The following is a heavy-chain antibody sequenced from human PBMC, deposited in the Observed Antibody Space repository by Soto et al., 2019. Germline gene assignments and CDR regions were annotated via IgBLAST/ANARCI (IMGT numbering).Heavy chain of an antibody. CDR1: GESFSGHF. CDR3: ARGGITPSMFFFDY. J-gene: IGHJ4*02. V-gene: IGHV4-34*01. D-gene: IGHD3-10*02. CDR2: IDYSGAT. Sequence: QVQLHQWGTGLLKPSETLSLTCSVSGESFSGHFWTWIRQPPGKGLVWIGEIDYSGATHYNASVKSRVSMSVDTTKKQVSLKVTSVTAADTAVYYCARGGITPSMFFFDYWGQGTLVIVSS.